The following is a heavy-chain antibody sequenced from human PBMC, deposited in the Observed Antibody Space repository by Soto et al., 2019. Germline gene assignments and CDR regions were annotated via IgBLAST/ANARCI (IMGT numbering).Heavy chain of an antibody. CDR2: ISYDGSNK. CDR1: GFTFSSYG. D-gene: IGHD3-22*01. J-gene: IGHJ4*02. CDR3: AKLFGALDYYDSSGYYYMDY. Sequence: GGSLRLSCAASGFTFSSYGMHWVRQAPGKGLEWVAVISYDGSNKYYADSVKGRFTISRDNSKNTLYLQMNSLRAEDTAVYYYAKLFGALDYYDSSGYYYMDYWGQGTLVTV. V-gene: IGHV3-30*18.